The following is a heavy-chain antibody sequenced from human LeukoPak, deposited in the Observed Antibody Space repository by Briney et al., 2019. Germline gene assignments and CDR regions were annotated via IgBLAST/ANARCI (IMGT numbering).Heavy chain of an antibody. V-gene: IGHV3-21*01. CDR2: MSSSSSYI. CDR1: GFTFSGDS. J-gene: IGHJ3*02. Sequence: GGSLRLSCAASGFTFSGDSMNWVRQAPGKGLEWVSSMSSSSSYIYYADSVKGRFTISRDNAKNSLYLQMNSLRAEDTAVYYCAREETVMGEAFDIWGQGTMVTVSS. CDR3: AREETVMGEAFDI. D-gene: IGHD2-8*01.